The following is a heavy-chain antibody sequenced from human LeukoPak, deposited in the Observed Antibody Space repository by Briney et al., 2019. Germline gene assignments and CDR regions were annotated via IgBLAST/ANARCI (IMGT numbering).Heavy chain of an antibody. Sequence: SETLSLTCTVSGGPISSYYWSWIRQPPGKGLEWIGYIYYSGSTNYNPSLKSRVTISVDTSKNQFSLKLSSVTAADTAVYYCARHLSYGWFDPWGQGTLVTVSS. D-gene: IGHD1-26*01. CDR2: IYYSGST. V-gene: IGHV4-59*08. CDR1: GGPISSYY. CDR3: ARHLSYGWFDP. J-gene: IGHJ5*02.